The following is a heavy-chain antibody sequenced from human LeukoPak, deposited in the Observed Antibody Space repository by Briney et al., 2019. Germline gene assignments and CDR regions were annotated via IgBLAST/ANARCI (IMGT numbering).Heavy chain of an antibody. V-gene: IGHV3-21*01. CDR3: ARDWLVGATPPYYFDY. D-gene: IGHD1-26*01. CDR1: GFTFDDYA. Sequence: PGGSLRLSCAASGFTFDDYAMHWVRQAPGKGLEWVSSINGLRSYIDYADSVKGRFTISRDNAKNSLYLQMNSLRAEDTAVYYCARDWLVGATPPYYFDYWGQGTLVTVSS. J-gene: IGHJ4*02. CDR2: INGLRSYI.